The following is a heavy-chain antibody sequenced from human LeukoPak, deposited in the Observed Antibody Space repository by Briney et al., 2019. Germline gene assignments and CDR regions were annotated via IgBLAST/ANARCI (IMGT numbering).Heavy chain of an antibody. CDR3: ARAGRQYYYDSSWFDP. D-gene: IGHD3-22*01. CDR1: GGSFSGYY. Sequence: SETLSLTCAVYGGSFSGYYWSWIRQPPGKGLEWIGEINHSGSTNYNPSLKSRVTISVDTSKNQFSLKLSSVTAADTAVYYCARAGRQYYYDSSWFDPWGQGTLVTVSA. J-gene: IGHJ5*02. CDR2: INHSGST. V-gene: IGHV4-34*01.